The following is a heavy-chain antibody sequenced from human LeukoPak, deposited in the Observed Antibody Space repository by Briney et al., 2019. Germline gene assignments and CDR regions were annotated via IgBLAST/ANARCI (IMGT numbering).Heavy chain of an antibody. Sequence: PSETLSLTCTVSGGSISSSSYYWGWIRQPPGKGLEWIGYIYYSGSTNYNPSLKSRVTISVDTSKNQFSLKLSSVTAADTAVYYCARGWSGSYYAPPGIWGQGTMVTVSS. V-gene: IGHV4-61*05. CDR1: GGSISSSSYY. CDR3: ARGWSGSYYAPPGI. D-gene: IGHD1-26*01. CDR2: IYYSGST. J-gene: IGHJ3*02.